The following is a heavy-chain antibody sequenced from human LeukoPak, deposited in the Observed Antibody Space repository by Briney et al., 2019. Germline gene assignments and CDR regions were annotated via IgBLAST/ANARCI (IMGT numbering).Heavy chain of an antibody. J-gene: IGHJ4*02. CDR2: IYYSGST. V-gene: IGHV4-59*12. CDR1: GGSISGYY. D-gene: IGHD2-2*01. Sequence: SETLSLTCAVSGGSISGYYWSWSRQPPGRGVEWIGSIYYSGSTYYNPSLKSRVTISVDTSKNQFSLKLSSVTAADTAVYYCARGIVVVPAANHFDYWGQGTLVTVSS. CDR3: ARGIVVVPAANHFDY.